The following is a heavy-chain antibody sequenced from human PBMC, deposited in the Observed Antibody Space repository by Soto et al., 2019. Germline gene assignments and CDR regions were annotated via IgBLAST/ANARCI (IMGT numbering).Heavy chain of an antibody. J-gene: IGHJ5*02. CDR3: ARASRITMVRGVMRWFDP. D-gene: IGHD3-10*01. CDR1: GGSISSGGYY. V-gene: IGHV4-31*03. CDR2: IYYSGST. Sequence: TSETLSLTCTVSGGSISSGGYYWSWIRQHPGKGLEWIGYIYYSGSTYYNPSLKSRVTISVDTSKNQFSLKLSSVTAADTAVYYCARASRITMVRGVMRWFDPWGQGTLVTVSS.